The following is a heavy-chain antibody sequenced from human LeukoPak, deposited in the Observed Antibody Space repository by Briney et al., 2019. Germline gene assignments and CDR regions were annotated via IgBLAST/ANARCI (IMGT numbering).Heavy chain of an antibody. D-gene: IGHD3-3*01. CDR2: ISVSGGTI. J-gene: IGHJ6*02. V-gene: IGHV3-11*04. Sequence: LEGXSYISVSGGTIKYADSVKGRFTISRDNAKNSLYLHLNSLRVEDTAFYYCARGDGGYYYGMDVWGQGTTVTVSS. CDR3: ARGDGGYYYGMDV.